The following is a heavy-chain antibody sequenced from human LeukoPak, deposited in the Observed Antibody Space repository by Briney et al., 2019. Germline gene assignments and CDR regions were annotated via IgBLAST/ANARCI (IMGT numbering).Heavy chain of an antibody. V-gene: IGHV3-30*04. CDR1: GFTFSSYA. D-gene: IGHD5-24*01. Sequence: PGGSLRLSCAASGFTFSSYAMHWVRQAPGKGLEWVAVISYDGSNKYYADSVKGRFTISRGNSKNTLYLQMNSLRAEDTAVYYCARDPDGYNPLFDYWGQGTLVTVSS. CDR3: ARDPDGYNPLFDY. CDR2: ISYDGSNK. J-gene: IGHJ4*02.